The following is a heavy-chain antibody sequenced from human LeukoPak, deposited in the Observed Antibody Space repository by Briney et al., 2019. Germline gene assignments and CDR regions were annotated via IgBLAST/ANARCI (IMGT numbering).Heavy chain of an antibody. D-gene: IGHD5-18*01. CDR1: GFTVSSNF. V-gene: IGHV3-53*01. Sequence: GGSLRLSCAASGFTVSSNFMSWVRQAPGKGLEWVSVTYRDGSTYYADSVKGRFTISRDNSKNTLHLQKNSLRAEDTAVYYCASGYTYGIFHYWGQGTLVTVSS. CDR3: ASGYTYGIFHY. CDR2: TYRDGST. J-gene: IGHJ4*02.